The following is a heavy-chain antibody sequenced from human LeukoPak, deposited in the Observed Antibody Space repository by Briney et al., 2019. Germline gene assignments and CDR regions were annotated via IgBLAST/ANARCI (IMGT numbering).Heavy chain of an antibody. Sequence: PSETLSLTCTVSGDSITNYFWSSVRQPPGKGLEWLGYIYYTGNTNYKPSLKSRVTISVDTTTNQFSLRLRSVTAADTAVYYCARGRVAYSAYYFDYWGRGTLVTVSS. CDR2: IYYTGNT. D-gene: IGHD2-15*01. J-gene: IGHJ4*02. CDR1: GDSITNYF. V-gene: IGHV4-59*01. CDR3: ARGRVAYSAYYFDY.